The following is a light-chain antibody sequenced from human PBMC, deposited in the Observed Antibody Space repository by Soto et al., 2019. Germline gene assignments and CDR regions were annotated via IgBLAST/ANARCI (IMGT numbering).Light chain of an antibody. CDR3: QQLTDWPPQWT. CDR1: QSISSW. J-gene: IGKJ1*01. CDR2: DAS. Sequence: DIQMTQSPSTLSASVGDRVTITCRASQSISSWLAWYQQKPGKAPKLLIYDASSLESGVPSRFSGSGSGTEFTFTISSLQPDDFAVYYCQQLTDWPPQWTFGQGTKVDI. V-gene: IGKV1-5*01.